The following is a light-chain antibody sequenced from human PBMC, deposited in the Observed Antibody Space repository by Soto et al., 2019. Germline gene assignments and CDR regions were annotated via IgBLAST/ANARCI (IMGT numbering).Light chain of an antibody. CDR1: SSDVGSYNL. Sequence: QSVLTQPASVSGSPGQSITISCTGTSSDVGSYNLVSWYQQHPGKAPKLMIYEGDKRPSGVSSRFSASKSGNTASLTISGLHTEDEADYYCCSYAASRTYVFGTGTKLTVL. CDR3: CSYAASRTYV. J-gene: IGLJ1*01. V-gene: IGLV2-23*01. CDR2: EGD.